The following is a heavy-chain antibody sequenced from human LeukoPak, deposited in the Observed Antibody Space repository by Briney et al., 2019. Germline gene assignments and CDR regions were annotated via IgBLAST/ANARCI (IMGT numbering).Heavy chain of an antibody. Sequence: SQTLSLTCAISGDSVSSKNGAWNWIRQSPSRGLEWLGRTYYRSKWYDEYADSVKGRVSISPDTSKNQFSLHVYSVTPEDTAVYYCARDLGTSGWYTFDFWGQGTLVTVSS. J-gene: IGHJ5*01. CDR2: TYYRSKWYD. CDR1: GDSVSSKNGA. V-gene: IGHV6-1*01. D-gene: IGHD6-19*01. CDR3: ARDLGTSGWYTFDF.